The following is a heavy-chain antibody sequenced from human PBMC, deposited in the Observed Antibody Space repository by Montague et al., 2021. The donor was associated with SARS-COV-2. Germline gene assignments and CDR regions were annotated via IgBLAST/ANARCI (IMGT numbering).Heavy chain of an antibody. CDR1: GDSIRSSGYY. D-gene: IGHD2-21*02. Sequence: SETLSLTCSVSGDSIRSSGYYWGWIRQPPGKGLEWIGTIYYSGNTYSNPSLKSRVTTSMDTSKSQVSLKINSVTAADTPVYFCASLGSPAYCGGDCYLRDYGMDVWGQGTRVTVSS. CDR2: IYYSGNT. V-gene: IGHV4-39*01. J-gene: IGHJ6*02. CDR3: ASLGSPAYCGGDCYLRDYGMDV.